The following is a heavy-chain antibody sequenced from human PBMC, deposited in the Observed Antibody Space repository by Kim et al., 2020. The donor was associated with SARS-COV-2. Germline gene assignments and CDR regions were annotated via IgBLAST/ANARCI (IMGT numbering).Heavy chain of an antibody. CDR3: ARDLRSDDYGDSTGR. CDR1: GGTFSSYA. J-gene: IGHJ4*02. CDR2: IIPIFGTA. V-gene: IGHV1-69*13. Sequence: SVKVSCKASGGTFSSYAISWVRQAPGQGLEWMGGIIPIFGTANYAQKFQGRVTITADESTSTAYIELSSLRSEDTAVYYCARDLRSDDYGDSTGRWGQGTLVTVSS. D-gene: IGHD4-17*01.